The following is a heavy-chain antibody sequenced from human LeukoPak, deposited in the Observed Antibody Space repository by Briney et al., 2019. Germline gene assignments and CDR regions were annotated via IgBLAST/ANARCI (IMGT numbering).Heavy chain of an antibody. V-gene: IGHV2-70*11. CDR2: IYLYGHE. Sequence: SGPTLVNPPQTLTLTFSFSGFSLTTYGMWGSWIRQSPGKPLEWLACIYLYGHECFTTSLKTSLSISKHTSKTQLVLTMTNMDPADTATYYCARDQMTDMVLGIFDYWGQGTLVTVSS. D-gene: IGHD5-18*01. J-gene: IGHJ4*02. CDR1: GFSLTTYGMW. CDR3: ARDQMTDMVLGIFDY.